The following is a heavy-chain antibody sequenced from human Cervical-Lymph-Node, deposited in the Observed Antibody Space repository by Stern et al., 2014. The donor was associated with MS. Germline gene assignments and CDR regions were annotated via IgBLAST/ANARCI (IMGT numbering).Heavy chain of an antibody. CDR2: IHFNGST. D-gene: IGHD5-18*01. CDR1: GGSISSVDYY. CDR3: ARAAFWLDTAQGLEY. Sequence: QVQLQESGPGRVKPSQTLSLTCTVSGGSISSVDYYWSWIRQPPGKGLEWIGRIHFNGSTHYNPSLKGRVSISIATPKNQFSVRLTSVTAADTAVYYCARAAFWLDTAQGLEYWDQGTLVTVSS. V-gene: IGHV4-30-4*01. J-gene: IGHJ4*02.